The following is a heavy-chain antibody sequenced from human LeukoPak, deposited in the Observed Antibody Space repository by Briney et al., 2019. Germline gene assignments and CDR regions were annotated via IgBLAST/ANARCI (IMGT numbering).Heavy chain of an antibody. CDR3: ATITSVRVVLRS. CDR1: GFTFSSYW. Sequence: GGSLRLSCAASGFTFSSYWVTWVRQAPGKGLEWVANIKHDGSDKNYVDSVKGRFTISRDNSKNTLYLQMNSLRADDTAVYYCATITSVRVVLRSWRQGTLVTVSS. D-gene: IGHD3-22*01. J-gene: IGHJ1*01. V-gene: IGHV3-7*05. CDR2: IKHDGSDK.